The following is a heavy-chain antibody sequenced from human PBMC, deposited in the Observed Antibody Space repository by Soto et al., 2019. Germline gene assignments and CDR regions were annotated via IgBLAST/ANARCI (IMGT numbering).Heavy chain of an antibody. Sequence: QVQLVQSGAEVQKPGASVKVSCKTSGYTFTDFAIHWVRQTPGLSLEWMGWINAGVGNMRYSQKFQGRVSLTRDTSTSTVFMELRRLTPEDTAVYYCARPTCTTPDCLRPYDLYGLDVWGHGTTVTVS. J-gene: IGHJ6*02. D-gene: IGHD2-8*01. V-gene: IGHV1-3*01. CDR2: INAGVGNM. CDR3: ARPTCTTPDCLRPYDLYGLDV. CDR1: GYTFTDFA.